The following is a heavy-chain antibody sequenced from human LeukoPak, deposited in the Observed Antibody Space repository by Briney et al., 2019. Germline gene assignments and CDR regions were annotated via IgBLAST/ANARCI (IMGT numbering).Heavy chain of an antibody. J-gene: IGHJ4*02. CDR1: GYTFSSYS. Sequence: WASVKVSCKASGYTFSSYSISWVRQAPGQGLEWMGWISAYNGKTIYAQKVKGRVTMTTDTSTSTAYMELRSLKSDDTAVYYCARASYCSDGSCYSDYWGQGTLVTVSS. V-gene: IGHV1-18*01. CDR2: ISAYNGKT. D-gene: IGHD2-15*01. CDR3: ARASYCSDGSCYSDY.